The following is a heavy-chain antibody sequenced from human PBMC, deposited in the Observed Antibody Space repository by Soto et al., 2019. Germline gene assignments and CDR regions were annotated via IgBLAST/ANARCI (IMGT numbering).Heavy chain of an antibody. V-gene: IGHV4-39*01. J-gene: IGHJ4*02. CDR1: GGSISSSSYY. Sequence: SETLSLTCTVSGGSISSSSYYWGWIRQPPGKGLEWIGSIYYSGSTYYNPSLKSRVTISVDTSKNQFSLKLSSVTAADTAVYYCARVAGYYDSSGSTPFDYWGQGTLVTVSS. CDR3: ARVAGYYDSSGSTPFDY. CDR2: IYYSGST. D-gene: IGHD3-22*01.